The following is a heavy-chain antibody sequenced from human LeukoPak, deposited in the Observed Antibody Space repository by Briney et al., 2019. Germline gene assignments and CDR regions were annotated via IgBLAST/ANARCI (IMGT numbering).Heavy chain of an antibody. CDR1: GFTFRSYW. D-gene: IGHD1-26*01. J-gene: IGHJ4*02. CDR2: IKEDESAK. CDR3: ARDVGGSLDY. V-gene: IGHV3-7*01. Sequence: GGSLRLTCAASGFTFRSYWMAWIRQAPGKGLEWVANIKEDESAKHQADSVKGRFTIPRDNAQNSVYLQMSSLRGEGTAVYYCARDVGGSLDYWGQGTLVTVSS.